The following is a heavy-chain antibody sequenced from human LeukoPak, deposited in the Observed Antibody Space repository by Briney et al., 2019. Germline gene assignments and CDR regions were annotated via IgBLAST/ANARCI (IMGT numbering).Heavy chain of an antibody. Sequence: GGSLRLSCTASGFSFSSYAMHWVRQAPGKGLEWVALISLDGSNKYYADSVKGRFTISRDNSKNTLYLQMNSLRGEDTAVYYCARVSSYGDYVGPFDYWGQGTLVTVSS. CDR1: GFSFSSYA. D-gene: IGHD4-17*01. J-gene: IGHJ4*02. CDR3: ARVSSYGDYVGPFDY. V-gene: IGHV3-30*04. CDR2: ISLDGSNK.